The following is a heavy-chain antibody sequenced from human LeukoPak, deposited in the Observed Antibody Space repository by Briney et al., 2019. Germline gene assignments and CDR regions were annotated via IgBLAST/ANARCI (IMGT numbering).Heavy chain of an antibody. Sequence: SQTLSLTCDISGDSVSSNSAAWNWIRQSPSRGLEWLGRTYYRSEWYNDYSVSVKSRITINPDTSKNQFSLKLSSVTAADTAVYYCARLVDGSGWYGAIDPWGQGTLVTVSS. CDR2: TYYRSEWYN. D-gene: IGHD6-19*01. CDR3: ARLVDGSGWYGAIDP. V-gene: IGHV6-1*01. J-gene: IGHJ5*02. CDR1: GDSVSSNSAA.